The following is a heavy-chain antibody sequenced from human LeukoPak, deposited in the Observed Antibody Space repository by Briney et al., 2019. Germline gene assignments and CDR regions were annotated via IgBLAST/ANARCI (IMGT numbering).Heavy chain of an antibody. V-gene: IGHV4-39*01. D-gene: IGHD3-3*01. CDR1: GGSISSSSYY. Sequence: SETLSLTCTVSGGSISSSSYYWGWIRQPPGKGLEWIGSIYYSGNTYYNPSLKSRVTIFVDTSKNQSSLKLSSVTAADTAVYYCARHSGLRSPFDPWGQGTLVTVSS. J-gene: IGHJ5*02. CDR3: ARHSGLRSPFDP. CDR2: IYYSGNT.